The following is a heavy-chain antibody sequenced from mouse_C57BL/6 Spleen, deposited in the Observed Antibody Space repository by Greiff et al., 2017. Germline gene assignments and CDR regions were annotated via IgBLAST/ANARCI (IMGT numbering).Heavy chain of an antibody. CDR1: GYSITSGYY. CDR3: ADYINYFAY. J-gene: IGHJ3*01. CDR2: ISYDGSN. Sequence: ESGPGLVKPSQSLSLTCSVTGYSITSGYYWNWIRQFPGNKLEWMGYISYDGSNNYNPSLKNRISITRDTSKNQFFLKLNSVTTEDTATYYCADYINYFAYWGQGTLVTVSA. D-gene: IGHD2-5*01. V-gene: IGHV3-6*01.